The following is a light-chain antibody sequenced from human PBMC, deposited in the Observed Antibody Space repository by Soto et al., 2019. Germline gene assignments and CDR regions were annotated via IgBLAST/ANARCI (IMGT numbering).Light chain of an antibody. Sequence: DIQMTQSPSSLSASVGDRVTITFRASQTISSYLNWYQQKPGKAPKLLIYAASSLQSVVPSRFNGSGSRTDFTLTISSLQPEDFATYYCQQSYITPWTFGEGTKVEIK. V-gene: IGKV1-39*01. CDR3: QQSYITPWT. J-gene: IGKJ1*01. CDR2: AAS. CDR1: QTISSY.